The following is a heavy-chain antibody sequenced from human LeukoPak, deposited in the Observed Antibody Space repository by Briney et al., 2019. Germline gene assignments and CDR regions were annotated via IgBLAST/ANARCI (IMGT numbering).Heavy chain of an antibody. V-gene: IGHV3-23*01. D-gene: IGHD5-18*01. Sequence: PGGSLRLSCAASGFTFSSYGMHWVRQAPGKGLEWVSGISASDGTSDYTDSVKGRFTISRDNSKNTLYLQMNSLRAEDTAIYYCAKERTPGSYGCFDSWGQGTLATVSS. CDR3: AKERTPGSYGCFDS. CDR1: GFTFSSYG. CDR2: ISASDGTS. J-gene: IGHJ4*02.